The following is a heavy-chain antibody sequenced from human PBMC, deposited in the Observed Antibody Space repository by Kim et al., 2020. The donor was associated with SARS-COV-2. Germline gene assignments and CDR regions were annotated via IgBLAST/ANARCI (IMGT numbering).Heavy chain of an antibody. CDR2: IKQDGSAK. J-gene: IGHJ6*02. CDR3: ARDGSGSLWYYYYGMDV. CDR1: GFTVSSYW. D-gene: IGHD3-10*01. Sequence: GGSLRLSCAASGFTVSSYWMSWVRQAPGKGLEWVANIKQDGSAKYYVDAVKGRFTISRDNAKNSLYLQMNSLRAEDTAVYYCARDGSGSLWYYYYGMDVWGQGTTVTVSS. V-gene: IGHV3-7*01.